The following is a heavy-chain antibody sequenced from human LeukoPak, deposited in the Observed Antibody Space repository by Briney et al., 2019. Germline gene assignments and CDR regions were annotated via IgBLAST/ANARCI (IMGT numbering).Heavy chain of an antibody. D-gene: IGHD6-19*01. Sequence: PGGSLRLSCAASGFTFSSYAMHWVRQAPGKGLEWVAVISYDGSNKYYADSVKGRFTISRDNSKNTLYLQMNSLRAEDTAVYYCARDRERKQWLRGDAFDIWGQGTMVTVSS. J-gene: IGHJ3*02. CDR2: ISYDGSNK. CDR3: ARDRERKQWLRGDAFDI. V-gene: IGHV3-30-3*01. CDR1: GFTFSSYA.